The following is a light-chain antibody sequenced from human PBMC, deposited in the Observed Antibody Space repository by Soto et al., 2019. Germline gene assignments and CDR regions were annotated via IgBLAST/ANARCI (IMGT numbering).Light chain of an antibody. Sequence: DIVMTQSPDSLAVSLGERATINCKSSQSVLYSSNNKNYLAWYQQKPGQPPKLLIYWASTWESGVPDRFSGRGSGTDFTLTISSLQAEAVAVYYCQQYYSTPRTFGQGTKVEIK. J-gene: IGKJ1*01. CDR1: QSVLYSSNNKNY. V-gene: IGKV4-1*01. CDR2: WAS. CDR3: QQYYSTPRT.